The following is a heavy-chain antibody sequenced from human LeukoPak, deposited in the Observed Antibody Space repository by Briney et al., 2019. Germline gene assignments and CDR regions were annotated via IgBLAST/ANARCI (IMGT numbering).Heavy chain of an antibody. CDR2: IIPIFGTA. Sequence: SVKVSCKASGGTFSSYAISWVRQAPGQGLEWMGGIIPIFGTANYAQKFQGRVTITADESTSTAYMELSSLRSEDTAVYYCARQDCSGGSCYSKVYGMDVWGKGTTVTVSS. J-gene: IGHJ6*04. CDR3: ARQDCSGGSCYSKVYGMDV. D-gene: IGHD2-15*01. V-gene: IGHV1-69*01. CDR1: GGTFSSYA.